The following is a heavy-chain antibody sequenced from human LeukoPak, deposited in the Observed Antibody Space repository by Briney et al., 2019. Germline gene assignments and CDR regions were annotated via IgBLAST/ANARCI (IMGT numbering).Heavy chain of an antibody. CDR1: GFTVSSNY. J-gene: IGHJ4*02. V-gene: IGHV3-53*01. CDR3: ARGYQGSGHFDY. D-gene: IGHD2-15*01. Sequence: PGGSLRPSCAVSGFTVSSNYMSWVRQAPGKGLEWVSVIYSGGSTYYADSVKGRFTISRDNSKNTLYLQMNSLRAEDTAVYYCARGYQGSGHFDYWDQGTLVTVS. CDR2: IYSGGST.